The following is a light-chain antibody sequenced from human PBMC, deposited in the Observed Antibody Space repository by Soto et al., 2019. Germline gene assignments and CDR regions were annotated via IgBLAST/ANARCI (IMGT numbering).Light chain of an antibody. CDR2: GAS. J-gene: IGKJ1*01. V-gene: IGKV3-20*01. CDR1: QSVSSSF. Sequence: EIVLTQSPGTLSLSPGERATLSCRASQSVSSSFLAWYQQKPGQAPRLLIYGASSRATGIPDRFSGSGSGTHFTLTISRLEPEDCAVYYCQQYDSSPWTFGQGTKVEIK. CDR3: QQYDSSPWT.